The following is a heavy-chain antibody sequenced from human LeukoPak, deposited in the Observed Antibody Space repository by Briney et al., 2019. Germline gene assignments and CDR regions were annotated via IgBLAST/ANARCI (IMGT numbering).Heavy chain of an antibody. D-gene: IGHD6-19*01. CDR1: GFTFSSYA. J-gene: IGHJ3*02. Sequence: GGSLRLSCAASGFTFSSYAMSWVRQAPGKGLEWVSGISGSGGSTFYADSVKGRFSISRGNSKNTLYLQMNSLRAEDTAVYFCARMNFYTAGWYRGAFDIWGQGTMVTVSS. V-gene: IGHV3-23*01. CDR2: ISGSGGST. CDR3: ARMNFYTAGWYRGAFDI.